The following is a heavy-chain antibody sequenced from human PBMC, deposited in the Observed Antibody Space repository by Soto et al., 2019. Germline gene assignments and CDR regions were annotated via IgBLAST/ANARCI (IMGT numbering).Heavy chain of an antibody. Sequence: QVQLVESGGGVVQPGRSLRLSCAASGFTFSSYGMHWVRQAPGKGLEWVAVIWYDGSNKYYADFVKGRFTISRDNSKNTLYLRMNRLRDEDTAVYYWASRSPALDYWGQGTLVTVSS. CDR2: IWYDGSNK. D-gene: IGHD2-2*01. J-gene: IGHJ4*02. CDR1: GFTFSSYG. CDR3: ASRSPALDY. V-gene: IGHV3-33*01.